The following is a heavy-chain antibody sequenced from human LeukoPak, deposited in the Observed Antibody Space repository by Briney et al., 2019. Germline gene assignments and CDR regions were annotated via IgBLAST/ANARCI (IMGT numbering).Heavy chain of an antibody. J-gene: IGHJ4*02. CDR1: GFTFSSYW. V-gene: IGHV3-49*04. Sequence: PGGPLRLSCAASGFTFSSYWMSWVRQAPGKGLEWVGFIRSKAYGGTTEYAASVKGRFTISRDDSKSIAYLQMNSLKTEDTAVYYCTRDDFWSGYYTSPLDYWGQGTLVTVSS. CDR2: IRSKAYGGTT. D-gene: IGHD3-3*01. CDR3: TRDDFWSGYYTSPLDY.